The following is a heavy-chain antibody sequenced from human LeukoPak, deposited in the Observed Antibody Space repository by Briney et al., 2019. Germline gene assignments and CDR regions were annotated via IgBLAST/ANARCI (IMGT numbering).Heavy chain of an antibody. CDR1: GGSISGYN. D-gene: IGHD4-17*01. J-gene: IGHJ6*02. CDR3: ARAIYGDHFYGMDV. CDR2: VYYSGRT. Sequence: PSETLSLTCTVSGGSISGYNWSWLRQPPGKGLEWIAHVYYSGRTTYNPSLKSRVTISVDMSKNQFSLKLYSVTAADTAVYYCARAIYGDHFYGMDVWGQGTTVTVSS. V-gene: IGHV4-59*12.